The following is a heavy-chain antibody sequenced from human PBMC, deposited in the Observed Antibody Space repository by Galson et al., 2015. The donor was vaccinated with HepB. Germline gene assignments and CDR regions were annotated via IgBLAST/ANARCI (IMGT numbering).Heavy chain of an antibody. Sequence: SLTLSCAASGITFSSYALHWVRRASGRQLEYVSGISRNGGSTSYADSVKGRFTISRDNSKNTLYLQMSSLRAEDTAVYYCVKDAAHYDYVWGSYRSLFDYWGQGTLVTVSS. CDR2: ISRNGGST. V-gene: IGHV3-64D*06. D-gene: IGHD3-16*02. CDR1: GITFSSYA. J-gene: IGHJ4*02. CDR3: VKDAAHYDYVWGSYRSLFDY.